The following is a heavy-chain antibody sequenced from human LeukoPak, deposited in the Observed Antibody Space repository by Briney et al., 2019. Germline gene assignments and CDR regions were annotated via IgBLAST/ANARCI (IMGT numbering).Heavy chain of an antibody. Sequence: GGSLRLSCAASGFTFSNYGIHWVRQAPGKGLEWVAVISYDGSNKYYADSVKGRFTISRDNSENTLYLQMNSLRAEDTAVYYCAKDGGDGYNHDYWGQGTLVTVSS. D-gene: IGHD5-24*01. CDR2: ISYDGSNK. V-gene: IGHV3-30*18. CDR3: AKDGGDGYNHDY. J-gene: IGHJ4*02. CDR1: GFTFSNYG.